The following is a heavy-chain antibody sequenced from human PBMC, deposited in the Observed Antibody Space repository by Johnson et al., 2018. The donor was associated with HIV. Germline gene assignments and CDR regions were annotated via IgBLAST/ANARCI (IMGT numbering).Heavy chain of an antibody. CDR2: IKSKTDGGTT. D-gene: IGHD6-13*01. V-gene: IGHV3-15*01. CDR3: TTAASSSWYGEDAFDI. CDR1: GFTFSNAW. J-gene: IGHJ3*02. Sequence: VQLVESGGGLVKPGGSLRLSCAASGFTFSNAWMSWVRQAPGKGLEWVGRIKSKTDGGTTDYAAPVKGRFTISRDDSKNTLYLQMNSLKTEDTAVYYCTTAASSSWYGEDAFDIWGQGTMVTVSS.